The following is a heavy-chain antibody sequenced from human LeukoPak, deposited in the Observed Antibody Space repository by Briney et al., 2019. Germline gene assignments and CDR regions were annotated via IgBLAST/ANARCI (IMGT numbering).Heavy chain of an antibody. D-gene: IGHD3-10*01. CDR2: IYSTGST. CDR1: GGSLSSGGYY. Sequence: SETLSLTCTVSGGSLSSGGYYWSWIRQPAGKGLEYIGRIYSTGSTNYNPSLRSRVTISVDTSKNHFSLKLSSVTAADTAVYYCAREDYYGSGSYPDYWGQGTLVTVSS. CDR3: AREDYYGSGSYPDY. V-gene: IGHV4-61*10. J-gene: IGHJ4*02.